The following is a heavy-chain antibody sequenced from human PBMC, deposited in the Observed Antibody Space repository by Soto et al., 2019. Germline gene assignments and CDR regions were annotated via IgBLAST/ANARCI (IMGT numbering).Heavy chain of an antibody. J-gene: IGHJ5*02. Sequence: GGSLRLACAASGFTFNSYSMSWVRQAPGKGLEWVSAISGSGGSTYYADSVKGRFTISRHNSKNTLDLQMNSLRAEDTAVYYCAKDGGGYDFWCRYSFVPWCQAPPVTVS. D-gene: IGHD3-3*01. CDR3: AKDGGGYDFWCRYSFVP. CDR1: GFTFNSYS. CDR2: ISGSGGST. V-gene: IGHV3-23*01.